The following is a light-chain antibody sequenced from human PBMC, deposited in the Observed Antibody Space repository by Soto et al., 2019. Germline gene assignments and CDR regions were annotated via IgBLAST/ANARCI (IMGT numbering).Light chain of an antibody. CDR3: QQLNSYPLFT. Sequence: DIQLTQSPSFLSASVGDRVTITCRASQGISSYLAWYQQKPGKAPKLLIYAASTLQSGVPSRFSGSGSGTDFTLTISSLQPEDFATYYCQQLNSYPLFTFGPGTKVDIE. V-gene: IGKV1-9*01. CDR2: AAS. CDR1: QGISSY. J-gene: IGKJ3*01.